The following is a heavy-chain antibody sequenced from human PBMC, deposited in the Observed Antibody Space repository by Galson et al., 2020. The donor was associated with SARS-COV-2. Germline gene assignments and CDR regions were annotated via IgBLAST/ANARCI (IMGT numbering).Heavy chain of an antibody. CDR1: GYTFTGYY. Sequence: ASVKVSCKTSGYTFTGYYIHWVRQAPGQGLEWMGWINPDTGGTNYAQNFQGRIAMTRDTSISTAYLEPSGLRSDDTAVYHCAKNYDFWSGYHADYYYAMDVWGQGTTVTVFS. CDR3: AKNYDFWSGYHADYYYAMDV. V-gene: IGHV1-2*02. CDR2: INPDTGGT. D-gene: IGHD3-3*01. J-gene: IGHJ6*02.